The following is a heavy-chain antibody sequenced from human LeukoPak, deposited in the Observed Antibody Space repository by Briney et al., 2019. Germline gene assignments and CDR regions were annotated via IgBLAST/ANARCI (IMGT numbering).Heavy chain of an antibody. D-gene: IGHD5-24*01. Sequence: PGGSLRLSCAASGFTFSSYSMNWVRQAPGKGLEWVSYISSSSSTIYYADSVKGRFTISRDNSKNTLYLQMNSLRAEDTAVYYCAKEGGGYNYYYYYMDVWGKGTTVTISS. CDR3: AKEGGGYNYYYYYMDV. V-gene: IGHV3-48*01. J-gene: IGHJ6*03. CDR2: ISSSSSTI. CDR1: GFTFSSYS.